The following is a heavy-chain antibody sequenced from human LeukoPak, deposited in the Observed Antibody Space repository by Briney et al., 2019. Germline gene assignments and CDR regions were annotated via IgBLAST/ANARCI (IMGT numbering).Heavy chain of an antibody. V-gene: IGHV4-34*01. CDR2: INHSGST. CDR1: GGSFSGYY. J-gene: IGHJ4*02. D-gene: IGHD3-10*01. Sequence: SETLSLTCAVYGGSFSGYYWSWIRQPPGNGLEWIGKINHSGSTNYNPSLKSRVTISVDTSKNQFSLKLSSVTAADTAVYYCARGVRGLIAYRGQGTLVTVSS. CDR3: ARGVRGLIAY.